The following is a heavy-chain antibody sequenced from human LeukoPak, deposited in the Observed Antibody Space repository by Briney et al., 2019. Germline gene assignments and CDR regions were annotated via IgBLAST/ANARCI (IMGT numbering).Heavy chain of an antibody. CDR2: IYPGDSET. D-gene: IGHD3-10*01. CDR1: HCRFVTYW. CDR3: ARGGGVYSGMDV. V-gene: IGHV5-51*01. Sequence: GASLQISCRGSHCRFVTYWLGWGRQMPGKGLEGMGIIYPGDSETRYSPSFQDQVTISADKSINTAYLQWSSLKASDTAIYYCARGGGVYSGMDVWGQGTTVTVSS. J-gene: IGHJ6*02.